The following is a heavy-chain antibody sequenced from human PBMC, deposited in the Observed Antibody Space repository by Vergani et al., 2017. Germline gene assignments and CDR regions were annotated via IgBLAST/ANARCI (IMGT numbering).Heavy chain of an antibody. V-gene: IGHV1-18*04. J-gene: IGHJ4*02. Sequence: QVQLVQSGAEVKKPGASVKVSCKASGYTFTSFGISWVRQAPVQGLEWMGWISAYNGNTNYAQKLQGRGTMTTNTSTSTAYMELRSLRSDDTAVYYCARDLPYDSSGHSLDYWGQGTLVTVSS. CDR1: GYTFTSFG. CDR2: ISAYNGNT. D-gene: IGHD3-22*01. CDR3: ARDLPYDSSGHSLDY.